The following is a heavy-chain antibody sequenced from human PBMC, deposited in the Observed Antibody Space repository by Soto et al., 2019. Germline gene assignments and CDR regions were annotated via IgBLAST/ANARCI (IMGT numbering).Heavy chain of an antibody. CDR1: GFTFSSYG. CDR2: ISYDGSNK. J-gene: IGHJ6*02. V-gene: IGHV3-30*18. CDR3: AKDRVVTAIRGYYYYHGMDV. Sequence: AGSLRLSCAASGFTFSSYGIHWVRQSPGKGLEWVAVISYDGSNKYYADSVKGRFTISRDNSKNTLYLQMNSLRAEDTAVYYCAKDRVVTAIRGYYYYHGMDVWGQGTTVTVSS. D-gene: IGHD2-21*02.